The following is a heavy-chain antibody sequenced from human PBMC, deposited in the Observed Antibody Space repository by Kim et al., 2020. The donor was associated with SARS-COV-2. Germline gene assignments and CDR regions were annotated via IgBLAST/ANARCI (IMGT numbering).Heavy chain of an antibody. D-gene: IGHD2-15*01. CDR2: ISYDGSNK. CDR3: ARDLGCSGGSCYWGAFDI. V-gene: IGHV3-30*04. Sequence: GGSLRLSCAASGFTFSSYAMHWVRQAPGKGLEWVAVISYDGSNKYYADSVKGRFTISRDNSKNTLYLQMNSLRAEDTAVYYCARDLGCSGGSCYWGAFDIWGQGTMVTVSS. CDR1: GFTFSSYA. J-gene: IGHJ3*02.